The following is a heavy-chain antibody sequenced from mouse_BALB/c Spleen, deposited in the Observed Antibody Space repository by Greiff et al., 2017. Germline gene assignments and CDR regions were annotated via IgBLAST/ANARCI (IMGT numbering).Heavy chain of an antibody. CDR2: ISSGSSTI. CDR3: ARERGNYVPLDY. CDR1: GFTFSSFG. Sequence: EVQGVESGGGLVQPGGSRKLSCAASGFTFSSFGMHWVRQAPEKGLEWVAYISSGSSTIYYADTVKGRFTISRDNPKNTLFLQMTSLRSEDTAMYYCARERGNYVPLDYWGQGTTLTVSS. V-gene: IGHV5-17*02. D-gene: IGHD2-1*01. J-gene: IGHJ2*01.